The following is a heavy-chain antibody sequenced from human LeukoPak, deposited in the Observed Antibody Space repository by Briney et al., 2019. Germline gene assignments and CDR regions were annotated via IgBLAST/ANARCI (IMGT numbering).Heavy chain of an antibody. CDR2: ISSSSSTI. J-gene: IGHJ4*02. CDR3: ARGADGFWRSYLRGAGPYYFDY. V-gene: IGHV3-48*04. D-gene: IGHD3-3*01. CDR1: GFTFSSYS. Sequence: PGGSLRLSCAASGFTFSSYSMNWVRQAPGKGLEWVSYISSSSSTIYYADSVKGRFTISRDNAKNSLYLQMNSLRAEDTAVYYCARGADGFWRSYLRGAGPYYFDYWGQGTLVTVSS.